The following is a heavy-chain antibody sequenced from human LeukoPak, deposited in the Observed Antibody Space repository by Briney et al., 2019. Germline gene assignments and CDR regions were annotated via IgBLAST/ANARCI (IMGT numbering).Heavy chain of an antibody. CDR1: GGSFSGYY. CDR3: AREGRTGYSYVTWYYFDY. V-gene: IGHV4-34*01. Sequence: KASETLSLTCAVYGGSFSGYYWSWIRQPPGKGLEWIGEINHSGSTNYNPSLKSRVTISIDTSKNQFSLKLSSVTAADTAVYYCAREGRTGYSYVTWYYFDYWGQGTLVTVSS. D-gene: IGHD5-18*01. CDR2: INHSGST. J-gene: IGHJ4*02.